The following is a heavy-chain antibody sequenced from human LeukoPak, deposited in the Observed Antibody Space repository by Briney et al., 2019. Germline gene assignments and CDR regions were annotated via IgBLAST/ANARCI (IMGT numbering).Heavy chain of an antibody. V-gene: IGHV5-10-1*01. J-gene: IGHJ5*02. CDR2: ISPSDSYT. D-gene: IGHD3-10*01. CDR3: ATSTVRGYNYFDP. Sequence: GESLKISCKGSGYSFTTYRIGWVRQMPGKGLEWMGRISPSDSYTDYSPSFQGHVTISADKSISTAYLQWSSLKASDTAMYYCATSTVRGYNYFDPWGQGTLVTVSS. CDR1: GYSFTTYR.